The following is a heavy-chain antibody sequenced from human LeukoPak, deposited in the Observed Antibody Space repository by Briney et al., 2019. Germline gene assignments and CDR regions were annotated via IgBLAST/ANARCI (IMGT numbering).Heavy chain of an antibody. V-gene: IGHV4-59*01. CDR1: GGSISSDY. CDR2: IYYSGST. CDR3: AREGIVESFDI. Sequence: SETLSLTCTVSGGSISSDYWSWIRQPPGKGLEWIGYIYYSGSTNYNPSLKSRVTISVDTSKNQFSLKLSSVTAADTAVYYCAREGIVESFDIWGQGTMVTVSS. D-gene: IGHD2-15*01. J-gene: IGHJ3*02.